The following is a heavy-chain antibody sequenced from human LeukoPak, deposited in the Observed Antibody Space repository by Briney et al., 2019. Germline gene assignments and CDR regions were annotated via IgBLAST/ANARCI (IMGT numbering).Heavy chain of an antibody. CDR2: ISTNSANT. D-gene: IGHD6-6*01. J-gene: IGHJ4*02. Sequence: QPGGSQRLSCAASGFTFSTYGMNWVRQAPGKGLEWVSTISTNSANTYYTDSVKGRFTISRDNSKDTLLMQMNSLRAEDTAVYYCAKGQSTIATRSFDSWGQGTLVTVSS. V-gene: IGHV3-23*01. CDR1: GFTFSTYG. CDR3: AKGQSTIATRSFDS.